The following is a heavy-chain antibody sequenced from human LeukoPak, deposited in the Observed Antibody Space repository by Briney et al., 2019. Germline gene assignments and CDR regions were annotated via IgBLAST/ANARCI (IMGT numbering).Heavy chain of an antibody. CDR2: ISNDGGGT. D-gene: IGHD3-22*01. Sequence: GGSLRLSCTASGFIFNNYGLIWVRQAPGKGLEWVSAISNDGGGTNYADFVKGRFTVSRDNSKNTLFLQMNSLRAEDTALYYCAKGSSGYFFDLWGQGTLVTVSS. CDR1: GFIFNNYG. CDR3: AKGSSGYFFDL. J-gene: IGHJ4*02. V-gene: IGHV3-23*01.